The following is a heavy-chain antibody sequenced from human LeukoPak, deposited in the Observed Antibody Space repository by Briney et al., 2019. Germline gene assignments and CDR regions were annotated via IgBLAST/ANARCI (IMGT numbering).Heavy chain of an antibody. CDR3: ARHPSYRNLDY. J-gene: IGHJ4*02. CDR1: GFTFSSYW. CDR2: INHNGNVN. V-gene: IGHV3-7*03. Sequence: GGSLRLSCAASGFTFSSYWMNWARQAPGKGLEWVASINHNGNVNYYVDSVKGRFTISRDNAKNSLYLQMSNLRAEDTAVYYCARHPSYRNLDYWGQGTLVTVSS. D-gene: IGHD1-14*01.